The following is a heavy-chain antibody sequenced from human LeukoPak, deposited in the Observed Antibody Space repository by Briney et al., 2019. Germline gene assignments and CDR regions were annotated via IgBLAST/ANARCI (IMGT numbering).Heavy chain of an antibody. J-gene: IGHJ3*02. CDR3: AHRDKLRYFENYAFDI. V-gene: IGHV2-5*02. CDR1: GFSLRTSGGG. Sequence: SGPTLLQPTPTLTLTFTFSGFSLRTSGGGVGWIRQPPGKALEWLSLIYWDDDKRYSPSLKSRLTITKDTSKNQVVLTMTNMDPVDTATYYCAHRDKLRYFENYAFDIWGQGTMVTVSS. CDR2: IYWDDDK. D-gene: IGHD3-9*01.